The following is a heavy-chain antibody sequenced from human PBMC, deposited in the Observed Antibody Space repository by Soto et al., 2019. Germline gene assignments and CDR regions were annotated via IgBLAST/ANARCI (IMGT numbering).Heavy chain of an antibody. J-gene: IGHJ5*02. V-gene: IGHV4-34*01. CDR1: GGSFSGYY. CDR2: INHSGST. D-gene: IGHD3-22*01. Sequence: SETLSLTCAIYGGSFSGYYWSWIRQPPGKGLEWIGEINHSGSTNYNPSLKSRVTISVDTSKNQFSLKLSSVTAADTAVYYCARATMIVVVITEGSWFDPWGQGTLVTVSS. CDR3: ARATMIVVVITEGSWFDP.